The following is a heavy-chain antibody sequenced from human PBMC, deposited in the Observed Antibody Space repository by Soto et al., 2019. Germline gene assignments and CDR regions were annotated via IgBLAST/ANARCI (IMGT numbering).Heavy chain of an antibody. CDR2: MNPNTGNR. D-gene: IGHD3-22*01. CDR1: GYTFVDYA. V-gene: IGHV1-3*01. Sequence: QVRLVQSGTEVKRPGASVKVSCRASGYTFVDYALHWVRQAPGQGLEWVGWMNPNTGNRKPSHKFEDRVSITSDTAASTAYMELRGLRSEDTAVYFCAREGVVAENWFAPWGEGTLVTVSS. CDR3: AREGVVAENWFAP. J-gene: IGHJ5*02.